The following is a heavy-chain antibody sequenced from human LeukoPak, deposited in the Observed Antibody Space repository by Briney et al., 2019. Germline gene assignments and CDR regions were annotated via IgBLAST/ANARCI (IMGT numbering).Heavy chain of an antibody. CDR3: ARDLSVGALGFDG. V-gene: IGHV3-7*05. J-gene: IGHJ5*02. CDR1: GFTPTSYW. Sequence: GSLRLSCAASGFTPTSYWMSWVRHASGKGREWVANIKQDGSAKYYVDCVKGRCTISRDSAKNSLYLQRNSLTAEDTAVYYCARDLSVGALGFDGWGKGTMVIVSS. D-gene: IGHD1-26*01. CDR2: IKQDGSAK.